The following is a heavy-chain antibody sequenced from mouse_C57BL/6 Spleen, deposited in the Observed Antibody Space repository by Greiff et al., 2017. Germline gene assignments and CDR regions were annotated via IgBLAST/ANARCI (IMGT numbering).Heavy chain of an antibody. CDR1: GYTFTDYE. CDR2: IEPETGGT. V-gene: IGHV1-15*01. Sequence: LVESGAELVRPGASVTLSCKASGYTFTDYEMDWVKQTPVHGLEWIGAIEPETGGTAYNQKFKGKAIMTADKSTSTAYMELRSLTSEDSAVYYCTRESITTVVADYWGQGTTLTVSS. J-gene: IGHJ2*01. D-gene: IGHD1-1*01. CDR3: TRESITTVVADY.